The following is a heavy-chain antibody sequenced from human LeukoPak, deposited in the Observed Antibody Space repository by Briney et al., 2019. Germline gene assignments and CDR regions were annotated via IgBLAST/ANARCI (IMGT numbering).Heavy chain of an antibody. V-gene: IGHV3-7*01. CDR3: AGLRRAYYYYMDV. J-gene: IGHJ6*03. CDR2: IKQDGSEK. Sequence: GGSLRLSCAASGFSLSSYWMTWVRQAPGKGLEWVANIKQDGSEKNYVDSVKGRFTISRDNANNLLFLQMSSLRAEDTAVYFCAGLRRAYYYYMDVWGKGTTVTVSS. CDR1: GFSLSSYW.